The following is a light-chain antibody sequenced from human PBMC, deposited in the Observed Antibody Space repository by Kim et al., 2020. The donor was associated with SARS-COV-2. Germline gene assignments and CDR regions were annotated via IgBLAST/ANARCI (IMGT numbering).Light chain of an antibody. V-gene: IGKV1-13*02. CDR1: QGVNSQ. Sequence: AIQLTQSPSSLSASVGDRVTITCRASQGVNSQLAWYQQRPGKAPHLLIYDASTLESGVPSRFSGSGSGTDFTLTISNLQPEDFATYYCQQFNSYPPAVGGGTKVDIK. CDR3: QQFNSYPPA. CDR2: DAS. J-gene: IGKJ4*01.